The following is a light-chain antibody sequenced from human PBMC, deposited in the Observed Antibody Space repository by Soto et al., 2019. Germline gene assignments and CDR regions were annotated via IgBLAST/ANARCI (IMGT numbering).Light chain of an antibody. Sequence: EIVLTQSPATLSLSPGERATLSCRASQNVGSDLAWYQQKSGQAPRLLIYDASNRATGIPARFSGSGSGTAXXXXXXXXXXXXFAVYHCQQRSDWPLTFGGXTKVEIK. J-gene: IGKJ4*01. CDR1: QNVGSD. CDR2: DAS. CDR3: QQRSDWPLT. V-gene: IGKV3-11*01.